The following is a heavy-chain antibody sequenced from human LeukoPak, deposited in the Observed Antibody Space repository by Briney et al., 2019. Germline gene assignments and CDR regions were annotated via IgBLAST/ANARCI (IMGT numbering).Heavy chain of an antibody. D-gene: IGHD1-1*01. Sequence: GGSLRLSCAASGFTFSSYSMNWVRQAPGKGLEWVANIKQDGSEKYYVDSVKGRFTISRDNAKNSLYLQMNSLRAEDTAVYYCARGSQLERPFYYYGMDVWGQGTTVTVSS. V-gene: IGHV3-7*01. J-gene: IGHJ6*02. CDR1: GFTFSSYS. CDR3: ARGSQLERPFYYYGMDV. CDR2: IKQDGSEK.